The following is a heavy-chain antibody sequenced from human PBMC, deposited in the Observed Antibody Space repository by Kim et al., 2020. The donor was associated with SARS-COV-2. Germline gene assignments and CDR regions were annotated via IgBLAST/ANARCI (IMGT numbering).Heavy chain of an antibody. CDR3: ARDCKDSSRFGLGYLDY. Sequence: GGSLRLSCAASGFTFSSSGMHWVRQAPGKGLEWVAIIPYGGSSKYYADSVKGRFTISRDNSKNTLYLEMNSLRAEDTAVYYCARDCKDSSRFGLGYLDYWGQGTLVTVSS. CDR1: GFTFSSSG. CDR2: IPYGGSSK. D-gene: IGHD6-13*01. V-gene: IGHV3-30*03. J-gene: IGHJ4*02.